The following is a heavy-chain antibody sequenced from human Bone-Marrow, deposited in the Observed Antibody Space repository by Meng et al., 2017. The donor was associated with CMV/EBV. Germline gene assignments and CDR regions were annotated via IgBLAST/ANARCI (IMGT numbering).Heavy chain of an antibody. J-gene: IGHJ6*02. CDR3: ARDWGIVVVTGMDV. D-gene: IGHD3-22*01. CDR1: GFTFSSYS. Sequence: LSLTCAASGFTFSSYSMNWVRQAPGKGLEWVSSISSSSSYIYYADSVKGRFTISRDNAKNSLYLQMNSLRAEDTAVYYCARDWGIVVVTGMDVWGQGTMVTVSS. V-gene: IGHV3-21*01. CDR2: ISSSSSYI.